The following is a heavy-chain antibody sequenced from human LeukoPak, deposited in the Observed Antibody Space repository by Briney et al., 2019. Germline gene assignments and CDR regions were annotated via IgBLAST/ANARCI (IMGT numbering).Heavy chain of an antibody. Sequence: GGSLRLSCAASGFTFSNYIMHWVRQAPGKGLECVAIISTDGSTTDYTDSMKGRFTISRDNSKSTLYLQMNSLRVDDTAIYYCARDGGSLTLSRTGNYLDSWGQGTLLTVSS. J-gene: IGHJ4*02. CDR1: GFTFSNYI. CDR3: ARDGGSLTLSRTGNYLDS. V-gene: IGHV3-30-3*01. CDR2: ISTDGSTT. D-gene: IGHD3-16*01.